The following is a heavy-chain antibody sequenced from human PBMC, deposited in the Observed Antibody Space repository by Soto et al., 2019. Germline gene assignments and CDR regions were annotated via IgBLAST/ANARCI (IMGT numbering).Heavy chain of an antibody. CDR1: GGSISSYY. D-gene: IGHD6-13*01. J-gene: IGHJ6*02. CDR3: ARGGPYSSSWYNYYYGMDV. Sequence: PSETLSLTCTVSGGSISSYYCSWIRQPPGKGLEWIGYIYYSGSTNYNPSLKSRVTISVDTSKNQFSLKLSSVTAADTAVYYCARGGPYSSSWYNYYYGMDVWGQGTTVTVSS. V-gene: IGHV4-59*01. CDR2: IYYSGST.